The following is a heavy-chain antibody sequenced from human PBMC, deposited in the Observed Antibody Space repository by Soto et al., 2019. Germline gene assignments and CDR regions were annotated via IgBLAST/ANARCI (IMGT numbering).Heavy chain of an antibody. D-gene: IGHD2-15*01. V-gene: IGHV3-13*04. CDR3: ARGQEVGAHFFDS. Sequence: GGSLRLSCEASGFTFSRFDMHWVRQPTGKGLEWVSTIGISGDTYYAVSVKGRFTISRDNAKNSLSLQMNSLRAGDTALYFCARGQEVGAHFFDSWGQGTQVTVSS. J-gene: IGHJ4*02. CDR1: GFTFSRFD. CDR2: IGISGDT.